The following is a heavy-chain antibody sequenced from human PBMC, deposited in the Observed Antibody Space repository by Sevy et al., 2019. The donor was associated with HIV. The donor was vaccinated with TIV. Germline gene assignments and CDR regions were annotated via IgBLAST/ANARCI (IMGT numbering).Heavy chain of an antibody. Sequence: GGSLRLSCVASGFTLPDYEMNWVRQAPGKGLEWVASISRSGTTIYYADSLKGRFTISRDSAKNSVYLQMNSLRAEDTGFHFCARGPGYYDSGSWLDPWGQGTLVTVSS. CDR2: ISRSGTTI. D-gene: IGHD3-9*01. J-gene: IGHJ5*02. CDR3: ARGPGYYDSGSWLDP. V-gene: IGHV3-48*03. CDR1: GFTLPDYE.